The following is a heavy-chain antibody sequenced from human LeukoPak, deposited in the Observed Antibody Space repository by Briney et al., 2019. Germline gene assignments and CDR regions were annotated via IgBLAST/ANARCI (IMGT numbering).Heavy chain of an antibody. D-gene: IGHD3-10*01. J-gene: IGHJ4*02. CDR2: INHSGST. Sequence: SETLSLTCAVYGGSFSGYCWSWIRQPPGKGLEWIGEINHSGSTNYNPSLKSRVTISVDTSKNQFSLKLSSVTAADTAVYYCARGFAMVHSFFDYWGQGTLVTVSS. V-gene: IGHV4-34*01. CDR1: GGSFSGYC. CDR3: ARGFAMVHSFFDY.